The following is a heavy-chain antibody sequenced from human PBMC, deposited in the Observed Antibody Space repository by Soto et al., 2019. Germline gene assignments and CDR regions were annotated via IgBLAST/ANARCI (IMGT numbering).Heavy chain of an antibody. J-gene: IGHJ5*02. Sequence: EVRLLESGGGLAQPGGSRRLSCAASGFTFSSSAMNWVRQAPGKGLEWVSSIRVGGGDTFYADSVRGRFTVSRDISRNTLYLQMNSLRAEDTAIYYCAKCSVGTVRTSGWCNWFEPWGQGTLVRVSS. D-gene: IGHD6-19*01. V-gene: IGHV3-23*01. CDR1: GFTFSSSA. CDR2: IRVGGGDT. CDR3: AKCSVGTVRTSGWCNWFEP.